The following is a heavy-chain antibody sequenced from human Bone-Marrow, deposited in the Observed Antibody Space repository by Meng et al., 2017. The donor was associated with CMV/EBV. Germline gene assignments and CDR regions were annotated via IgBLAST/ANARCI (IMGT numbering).Heavy chain of an antibody. Sequence: GESLKISCAASGCTFSSYAMSWIRQAPGKGLEWVSYISSSGSTIYYADSVKGRFTISRDNAKNSLYLQMNSLRAADTAVYYCARGGYDFWSGYLFDSWGQGTLVTVSS. V-gene: IGHV3-11*01. D-gene: IGHD3-3*01. CDR1: GCTFSSYA. CDR3: ARGGYDFWSGYLFDS. CDR2: ISSSGSTI. J-gene: IGHJ4*02.